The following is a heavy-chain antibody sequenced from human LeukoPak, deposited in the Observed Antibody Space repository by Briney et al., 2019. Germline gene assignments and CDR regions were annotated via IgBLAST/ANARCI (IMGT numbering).Heavy chain of an antibody. CDR1: GHTFTSYY. J-gene: IGHJ5*02. CDR2: INPSGGST. CDR3: ARGGIAALWENWFDP. D-gene: IGHD6-13*01. Sequence: GASVKVSCKASGHTFTSYYMHWVRQAPGQGLEWMGIINPSGGSTSYAQKFQGRVTMTRDMSTSTVYMELSSLRSEDTAVYYCARGGIAALWENWFDPWGQGTLVTVSS. V-gene: IGHV1-46*01.